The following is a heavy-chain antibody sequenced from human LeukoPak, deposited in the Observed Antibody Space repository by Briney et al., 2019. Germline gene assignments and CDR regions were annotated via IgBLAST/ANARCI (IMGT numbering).Heavy chain of an antibody. CDR3: ASFHPGRAYYYGSGTVP. V-gene: IGHV1-69*13. D-gene: IGHD3-10*01. CDR1: GGTFSSYA. CDR2: IIPIFGTA. Sequence: SVKVSCKASGGTFSSYAISWVRQAPGQRLEWMGGIIPIFGTANYAQKFQGRVTITADESTSTAYMELSSLRSEDTAVYYCASFHPGRAYYYGSGTVPWGQGTLVTVSS. J-gene: IGHJ5*02.